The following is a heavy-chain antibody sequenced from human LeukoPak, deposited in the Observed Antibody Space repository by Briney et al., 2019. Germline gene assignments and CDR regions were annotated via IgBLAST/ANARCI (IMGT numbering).Heavy chain of an antibody. V-gene: IGHV1-2*02. Sequence: ASVKVSCKASGCTFIDYYMYWVRQAPGQGPEWMGWINPNSGGTDHAQKFQGRVTMTRDTSVSTAYMGLSRLRCDDTAVYYCVRGLDLDAFDIWGQGTMVTVSS. CDR3: VRGLDLDAFDI. J-gene: IGHJ3*02. D-gene: IGHD1-1*01. CDR2: INPNSGGT. CDR1: GCTFIDYY.